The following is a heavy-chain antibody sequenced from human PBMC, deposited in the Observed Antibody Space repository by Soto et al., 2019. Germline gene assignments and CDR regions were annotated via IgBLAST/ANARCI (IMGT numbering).Heavy chain of an antibody. V-gene: IGHV4-4*02. D-gene: IGHD6-19*01. CDR1: GGSISSGGYS. J-gene: IGHJ4*02. Sequence: PSETLSLTCAVSGGSISSGGYSWSWVRQPPGKGLEWIGEIYHSGSTNYNPSLKSRVTISVDKSKNQFSLKLSSVTAADTAVYYCARSYSSGFADYWGQGTLVTVSS. CDR2: IYHSGST. CDR3: ARSYSSGFADY.